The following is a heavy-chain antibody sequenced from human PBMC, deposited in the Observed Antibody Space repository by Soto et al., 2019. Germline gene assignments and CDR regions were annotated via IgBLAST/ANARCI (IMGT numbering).Heavy chain of an antibody. CDR2: ISASGGST. CDR3: AKVATGP. V-gene: IGHV3-23*01. D-gene: IGHD1-1*01. CDR1: GFTFSSNA. Sequence: GGSLRLSCAASGFTFSSNAMTWVRQAPGRGLEWVSSISASGGSTYYADSVKGRFTISRDNSKNTLYLQLNSLRAEDTAVYYCAKVATGPWGQGTLVTVSS. J-gene: IGHJ4*02.